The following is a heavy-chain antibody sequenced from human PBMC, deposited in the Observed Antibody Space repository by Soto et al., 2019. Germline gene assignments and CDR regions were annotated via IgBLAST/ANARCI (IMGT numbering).Heavy chain of an antibody. CDR1: GFTFDDYA. CDR3: AKDTMSLGYGSGSSLDI. J-gene: IGHJ3*02. CDR2: ISWNSGSI. Sequence: GGSLRLSCAASGFTFDDYAMHWVRQAPGKGLEWVSGISWNSGSIGYADSVKGRFTISRDNAKNSLYLQMNSLRAEDTALYYCAKDTMSLGYGSGSSLDIWGQGTMVTVSS. V-gene: IGHV3-9*01. D-gene: IGHD3-10*01.